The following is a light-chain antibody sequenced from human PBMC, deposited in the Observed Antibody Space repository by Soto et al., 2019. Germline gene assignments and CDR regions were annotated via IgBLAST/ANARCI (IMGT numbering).Light chain of an antibody. CDR2: STS. CDR1: TGAVTSGHY. J-gene: IGLJ3*02. CDR3: LLFYGDSQTHWV. V-gene: IGLV7-43*01. Sequence: QAVVTQEPSLTVSPGGTVTLTCASSTGAVTSGHYPNWFQQKPGQAPRPLIYSTSNKHSWTPARLSGSLLGGKAALTLSGVQPEDEADYYCLLFYGDSQTHWVFGGGTKLTVL.